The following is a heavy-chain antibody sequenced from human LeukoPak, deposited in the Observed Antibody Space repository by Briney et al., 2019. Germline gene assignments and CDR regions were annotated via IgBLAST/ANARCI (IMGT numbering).Heavy chain of an antibody. V-gene: IGHV5-51*01. CDR3: ARRSYSNYWFAP. CDR2: IYPGDSDT. CDR1: GYSFTSYW. J-gene: IGHJ5*02. D-gene: IGHD4-11*01. Sequence: GESLKISCKGSGYSFTSYWIGWVRQMPGKVLEWMGIIYPGDSDTRYSPSFQGQVTISADRSISTAYLQWSSLKASGTAMYYCARRSYSNYWFAPWRQGTLVTVSS.